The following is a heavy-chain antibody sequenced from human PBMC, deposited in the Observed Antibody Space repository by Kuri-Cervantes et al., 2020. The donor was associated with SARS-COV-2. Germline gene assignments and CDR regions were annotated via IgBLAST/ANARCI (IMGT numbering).Heavy chain of an antibody. V-gene: IGHV1-46*01. CDR2: ISPTSGST. D-gene: IGHD1-26*01. CDR3: GRDDDSGSLPDC. J-gene: IGHJ4*02. CDR1: GYTFTSYY. Sequence: ASVKVSCKASGYTFTSYYMHWVRQVPGQGLEWMGIISPTSGSTNYAQRSQGRVTMTRDTSTSTVYMELGSLRSEDTAVYYCGRDDDSGSLPDCWGQGTLVTVSS.